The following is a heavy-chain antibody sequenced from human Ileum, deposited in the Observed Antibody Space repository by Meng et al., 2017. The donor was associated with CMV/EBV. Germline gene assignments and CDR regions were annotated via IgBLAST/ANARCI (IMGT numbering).Heavy chain of an antibody. V-gene: IGHV4-34*01. CDR2: INHSGST. J-gene: IGHJ5*02. CDR1: GGSFSGYY. CDR3: ARGRPGQPGRPDTWFDP. Sequence: SETLSLTCAVYGGSFSGYYWSWIRQPPGKGLEWIGEINHSGSTNYNPSLKSRVTISVDTSKNQFSLKLSSVTAADTAVYFCARGRPGQPGRPDTWFDPWGQGTLVTVSS. D-gene: IGHD3-10*01.